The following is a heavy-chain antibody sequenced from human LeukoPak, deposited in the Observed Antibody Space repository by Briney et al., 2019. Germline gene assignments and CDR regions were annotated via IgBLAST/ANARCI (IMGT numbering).Heavy chain of an antibody. CDR2: ISWNGDST. CDR1: GFTFDDYG. D-gene: IGHD2-15*01. CDR3: AKDGGYCSGGSCYFYWYFDL. J-gene: IGHJ2*01. Sequence: GGSLRLSCAASGFTFDDYGMSWVRQAPGKGLEWVSGISWNGDSTGYADSVKGRFTISRDNAKNTLYLQMNSLRAEDTAVYYCAKDGGYCSGGSCYFYWYFDLWGRGTLVTVSS. V-gene: IGHV3-20*04.